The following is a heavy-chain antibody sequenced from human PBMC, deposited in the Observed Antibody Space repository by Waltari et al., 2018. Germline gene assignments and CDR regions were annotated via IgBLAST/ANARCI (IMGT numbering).Heavy chain of an antibody. CDR2: INPILGIT. D-gene: IGHD6-19*01. J-gene: IGHJ4*02. Sequence: QVQLVQSGAEVKKPGSSVKISCKASGGTFSSYAIRLVRQAAGQGLEWMGGINPILGITNDAQKFHGRITITADKSTSTVYMELSILRDEDTAVYYCAAGSSGVEYWGQGTLVTVSS. V-gene: IGHV1-69*10. CDR1: GGTFSSYA. CDR3: AAGSSGVEY.